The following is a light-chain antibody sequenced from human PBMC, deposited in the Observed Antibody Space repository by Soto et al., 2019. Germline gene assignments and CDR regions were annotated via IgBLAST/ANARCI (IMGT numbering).Light chain of an antibody. CDR3: CSYGGSFYV. CDR2: DVN. V-gene: IGLV2-11*01. Sequence: QSVLTQPRSVSGSPGQSVAISCSGTSIDVGGYNYVSWYQQHPGKAPKLIIFDVNKRPSGVPDRFSGSKSGSTASLTISGLQAEYEADYYCCSYGGSFYVVGTGTKVTVL. CDR1: SIDVGGYNY. J-gene: IGLJ1*01.